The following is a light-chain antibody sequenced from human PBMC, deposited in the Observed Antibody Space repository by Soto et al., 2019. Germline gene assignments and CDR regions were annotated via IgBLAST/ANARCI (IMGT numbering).Light chain of an antibody. CDR3: QQYGSSPPT. Sequence: LSPGERAALSFRASQSVSSSYLAWYQQKPGQAPRLLIYDASSRATGIPDRFSGSGSGTDFTLTISRLEPEDFAVYYCQQYGSSPPTFGQGTKVDIK. J-gene: IGKJ1*01. V-gene: IGKV3-20*01. CDR1: QSVSSSY. CDR2: DAS.